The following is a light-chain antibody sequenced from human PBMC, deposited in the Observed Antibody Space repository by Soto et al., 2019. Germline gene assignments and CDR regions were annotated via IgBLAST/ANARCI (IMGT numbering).Light chain of an antibody. V-gene: IGKV1-16*01. CDR3: RQYHSYPYT. Sequence: DIQMTQSPSSLSASLGDRVIITCRASQAMSNSLAWFQQKPGKAPKSLLYSASGLQGGVPSRFSGSGSGTDVTLTISSLQPEDFATYYCRQYHSYPYTFGQGTKL. CDR2: SAS. J-gene: IGKJ2*01. CDR1: QAMSNS.